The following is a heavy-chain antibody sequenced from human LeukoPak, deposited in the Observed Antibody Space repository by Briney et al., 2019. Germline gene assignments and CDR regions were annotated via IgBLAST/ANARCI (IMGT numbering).Heavy chain of an antibody. CDR1: GGSISSYY. CDR3: ARAQRRGVTAILGY. Sequence: SETLSLTCAVSGGSISSYYWSWIRQPPGKGLEWIGYIYYSGSTNYNPSLKSRVTISVDTSKNQFSLKLSSVTAADTAVYYCARAQRRGVTAILGYWGQGTLVTVSS. CDR2: IYYSGST. V-gene: IGHV4-59*01. D-gene: IGHD2-21*02. J-gene: IGHJ4*02.